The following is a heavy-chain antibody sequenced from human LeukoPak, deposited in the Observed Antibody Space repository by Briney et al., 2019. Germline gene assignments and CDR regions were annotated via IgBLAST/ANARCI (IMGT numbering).Heavy chain of an antibody. CDR2: IYYSGST. Sequence: PSETLSLTCTVTGGSISSSSYYWGWIRQPPGKGLEWIGSIYYSGSTYYNPSLKSRVTISVDTSKNQFSLKLSSVTAADTAVYYCARHWPGIVGATTIGYWGQGTLVTVSS. J-gene: IGHJ4*02. CDR1: GGSISSSSYY. CDR3: ARHWPGIVGATTIGY. D-gene: IGHD1-26*01. V-gene: IGHV4-39*01.